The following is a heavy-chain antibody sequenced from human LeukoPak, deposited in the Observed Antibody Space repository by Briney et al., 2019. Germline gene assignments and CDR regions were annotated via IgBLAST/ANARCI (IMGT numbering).Heavy chain of an antibody. D-gene: IGHD3-22*01. J-gene: IGHJ4*02. CDR3: ARVTGYMIEDYFDY. CDR1: GGSFSGYY. V-gene: IGHV4-34*01. CDR2: INHSGST. Sequence: SETLSLTCAVYGGSFSGYYWSWIRQPPGKGLEWIGEINHSGSTNYNPSLKSRVTISVKTSKNQFSLKLSSVTAADTAVYYCARVTGYMIEDYFDYWGQGTLVTVSS.